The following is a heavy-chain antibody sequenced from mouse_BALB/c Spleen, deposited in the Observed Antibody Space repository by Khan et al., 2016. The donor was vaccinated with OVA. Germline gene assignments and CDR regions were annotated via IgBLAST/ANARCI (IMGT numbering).Heavy chain of an antibody. J-gene: IGHJ3*01. Sequence: QVELQQSGAELVKPGASVKLSCKTSGYTFTNYWIQWVKQRPGQGLGWIGEIFPGTGTTYYNENFKAKATLTIDTSSSPAYLQLSSLTSEDSAVYFCARGYFGNYEFAYWGQGTLVTVSA. D-gene: IGHD2-1*01. CDR2: IFPGTGTT. CDR1: GYTFTNYW. V-gene: IGHV1S132*01. CDR3: ARGYFGNYEFAY.